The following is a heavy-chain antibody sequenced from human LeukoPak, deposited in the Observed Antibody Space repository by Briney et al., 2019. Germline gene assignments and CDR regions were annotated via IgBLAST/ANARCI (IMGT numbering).Heavy chain of an antibody. CDR1: GGTFSSYA. Sequence: AVKVSCKASGGTFSSYAISWVRQAPRPGLEWMGRIIPIFGIANYAQKFQGRVTITADKSTSTAYMELSSLRSEDTAVYYCAGDQIVVVPAAYNWFDLWGQGTLVTVSS. CDR3: AGDQIVVVPAAYNWFDL. D-gene: IGHD2-2*01. J-gene: IGHJ5*02. V-gene: IGHV1-69*04. CDR2: IIPIFGIA.